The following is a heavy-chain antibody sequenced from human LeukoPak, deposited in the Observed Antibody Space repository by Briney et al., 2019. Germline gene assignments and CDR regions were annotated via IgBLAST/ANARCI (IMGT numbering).Heavy chain of an antibody. D-gene: IGHD1-1*01. V-gene: IGHV3-30-3*01. Sequence: GRSLRLSCAASGFNFNNYAVDWVRQAPGKGLEWVAVITSDGNKKYYADSVKGRFTISRDNSKNTLYLQMNSLRAEDTAVYYCARTTLLQHLDAFDIWGQGTMVTVSS. CDR3: ARTTLLQHLDAFDI. CDR1: GFNFNNYA. CDR2: ITSDGNKK. J-gene: IGHJ3*02.